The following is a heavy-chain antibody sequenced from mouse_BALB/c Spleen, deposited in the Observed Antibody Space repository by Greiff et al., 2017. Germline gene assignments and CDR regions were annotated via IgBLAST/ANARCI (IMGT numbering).Heavy chain of an antibody. V-gene: IGHV14-1*02. CDR1: GFNIKDYY. CDR3: ARSRGDDGGFAY. J-gene: IGHJ3*01. D-gene: IGHD2-3*01. CDR2: IDPENGNT. Sequence: EVQLQQSGAELVRPGASVKLSCKASGFNIKDYYMHWVKQRPEQGLEWIGWIDPENGNTIYDPKFQGKASITADTSSNTAYLQLSSLTSEDTAVYYSARSRGDDGGFAYGGQGTLVTVSA.